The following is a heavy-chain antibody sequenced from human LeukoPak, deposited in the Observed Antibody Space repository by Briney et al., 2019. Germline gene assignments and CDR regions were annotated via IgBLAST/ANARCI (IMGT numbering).Heavy chain of an antibody. Sequence: PGGSLRLSCAASGFTFTSYAMSWVRQAPGKGLEWVSYITGSGGSTYYADSVKGRFTISRDNSKNTLFLQMNSLRAEDTAVYYCAKTNCGGDCYSPFDCWGQGTLVTVSS. CDR1: GFTFTSYA. CDR3: AKTNCGGDCYSPFDC. J-gene: IGHJ4*02. CDR2: ITGSGGST. D-gene: IGHD2-21*01. V-gene: IGHV3-23*01.